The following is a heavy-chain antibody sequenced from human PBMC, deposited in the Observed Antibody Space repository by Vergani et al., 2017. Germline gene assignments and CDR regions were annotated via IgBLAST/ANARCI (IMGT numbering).Heavy chain of an antibody. D-gene: IGHD2-8*01. CDR2: ISSSSSYI. CDR1: GFTFSSYS. J-gene: IGHJ4*02. V-gene: IGHV3-21*04. Sequence: EVQLVESGGGLVKPGGSLRLSCAASGFTFSSYSMNWVRQAPGKGLEWVSSISSSSSYIYYADSVKGRFTISRDNSKNTLYLQMNSLRAEVTAVYYCAKGQPSGYCTNGVCYDPPYYFDYWGQGTLVTVSS. CDR3: AKGQPSGYCTNGVCYDPPYYFDY.